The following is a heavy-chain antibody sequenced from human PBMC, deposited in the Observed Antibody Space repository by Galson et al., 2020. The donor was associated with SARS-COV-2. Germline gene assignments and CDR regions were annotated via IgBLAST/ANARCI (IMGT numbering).Heavy chain of an antibody. V-gene: IGHV4-59*08. Sequence: ETSETLSLTCTVSGGSISRYYWSWIRQPPGKGLEWIGCIYYSGSTNYNPSLKSRVTISVDTSKNQFSLKLSSVTAADTAVYYCARHMHITAAGISKTDCYYGMEVWGQGTTVTVSS. CDR3: ARHMHITAAGISKTDCYYGMEV. CDR1: GGSISRYY. D-gene: IGHD6-13*01. CDR2: IYYSGST. J-gene: IGHJ6*02.